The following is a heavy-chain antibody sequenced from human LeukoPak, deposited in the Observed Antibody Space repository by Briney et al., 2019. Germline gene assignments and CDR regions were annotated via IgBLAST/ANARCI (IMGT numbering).Heavy chain of an antibody. CDR1: GGSISSSSYY. Sequence: PSETLSLTCTVSGGSISSSSYYWGWIRQPPGKGLEWIGSIYYSGSTYYNPSLKSRVTISVDTSKNQFSLKLSSMAAADTAVYYCARLATGGGRDDAFDIWGQGTMVTVSS. V-gene: IGHV4-39*01. CDR2: IYYSGST. J-gene: IGHJ3*02. CDR3: ARLATGGGRDDAFDI. D-gene: IGHD1-1*01.